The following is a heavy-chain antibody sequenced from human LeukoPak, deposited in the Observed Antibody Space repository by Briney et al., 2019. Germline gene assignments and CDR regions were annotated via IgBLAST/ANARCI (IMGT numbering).Heavy chain of an antibody. J-gene: IGHJ4*02. D-gene: IGHD6-13*01. CDR1: GGSISSSNW. CDR3: ARDLGSGYSSSLRYFDY. Sequence: SETLSLTCAVSGGSISSSNWWSWVRQPPGKGLEWIGEIYHSGSTNYNPSLKSRVTISVDKSKNQFSLKLSSVTAADTAVYYCARDLGSGYSSSLRYFDYWGQGTLVTVSS. CDR2: IYHSGST. V-gene: IGHV4-4*02.